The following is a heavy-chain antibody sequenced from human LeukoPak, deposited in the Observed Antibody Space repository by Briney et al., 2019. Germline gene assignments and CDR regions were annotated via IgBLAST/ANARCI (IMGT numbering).Heavy chain of an antibody. CDR2: INHSGST. Sequence: SETLSLTCAVYGGSFSGYCWSWIRQPPGKGLEWIGEINHSGSTNYNPSLKSRVTISVDTSKNQFSLKLSSVTAADTAVYYCARTGYSGYDLVYWGQGTLVTVSS. D-gene: IGHD5-12*01. V-gene: IGHV4-34*01. J-gene: IGHJ4*02. CDR1: GGSFSGYC. CDR3: ARTGYSGYDLVY.